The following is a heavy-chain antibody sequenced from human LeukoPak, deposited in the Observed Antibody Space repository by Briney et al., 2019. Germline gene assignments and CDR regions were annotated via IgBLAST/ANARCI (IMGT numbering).Heavy chain of an antibody. CDR3: TTPRLGDCSDY. CDR1: RFNFSDAW. Sequence: PGGSLRLSCAASRFNFSDAWMAWVRQAPGKGLEWLGLINSKTDGGTTDYAAPVKGRFTVSRDDSKNTLSLQMNTLQIVDTAVYYCTTPRLGDCSDYWGQGTLVTVSS. CDR2: INSKTDGGTT. J-gene: IGHJ4*02. V-gene: IGHV3-15*01. D-gene: IGHD7-27*01.